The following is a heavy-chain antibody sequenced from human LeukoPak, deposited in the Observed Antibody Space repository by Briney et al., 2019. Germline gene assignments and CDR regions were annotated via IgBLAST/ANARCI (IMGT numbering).Heavy chain of an antibody. J-gene: IGHJ1*01. CDR2: IRTKANNYAT. Sequence: GGSLKLSCAASGFTFSDSALHWVRQASGKGLEWVGRIRTKANNYATAYAASVSGRFTISRDDSKNTLYLQMNSPRAEDTAVYYCAKGQYFDWFHIGPEYFQHWGQGTLVTVSS. CDR1: GFTFSDSA. CDR3: AKGQYFDWFHIGPEYFQH. V-gene: IGHV3-73*01. D-gene: IGHD3-9*01.